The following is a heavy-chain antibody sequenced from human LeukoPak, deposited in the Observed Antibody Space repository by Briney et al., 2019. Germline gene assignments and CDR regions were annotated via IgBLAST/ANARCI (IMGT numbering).Heavy chain of an antibody. CDR3: ARDKSTDGMDV. CDR2: IWYDGSNK. Sequence: GGSLRLSCAASGFTFSSYGMHWVRQAPGKGLEWVAVIWYDGSNKYYADSVKGRFTISRDSSKNTLYLQMNSLRAEDTAVYYCARDKSTDGMDVWGQGTTVTVSS. V-gene: IGHV3-33*01. CDR1: GFTFSSYG. J-gene: IGHJ6*02.